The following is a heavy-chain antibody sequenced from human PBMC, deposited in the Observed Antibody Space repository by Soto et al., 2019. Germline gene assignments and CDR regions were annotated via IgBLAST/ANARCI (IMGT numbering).Heavy chain of an antibody. CDR2: FYHSGNS. D-gene: IGHD5-18*01. CDR3: ARISSVDPYGYVNGGLDV. V-gene: IGHV4-59*01. CDR1: CGSIRSYY. J-gene: IGHJ6*02. Sequence: SETLSLTCSVSCGSIRSYYWSWIRQSPEKGLEWIGYFYHSGNSNYNPSLKGRVTISVDTSKNQLSLSLRSVTAADTAVYFCARISSVDPYGYVNGGLDVWGQGTTVTVSS.